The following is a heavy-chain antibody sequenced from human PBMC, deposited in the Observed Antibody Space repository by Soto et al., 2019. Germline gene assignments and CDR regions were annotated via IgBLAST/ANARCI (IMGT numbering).Heavy chain of an antibody. Sequence: SETLSLTCAVSGYPINSDYYWGWIRQPPGKGLEWIGSVDHSGRTYYSPSLRSRLTIFIDTSKNQFSLRLTSVTAADTAMYFCAKKGYYPSGKINLFDSWGPGTLVTVSS. CDR2: VDHSGRT. CDR1: GYPINSDYY. V-gene: IGHV4-38-2*01. J-gene: IGHJ4*02. D-gene: IGHD3-10*01. CDR3: AKKGYYPSGKINLFDS.